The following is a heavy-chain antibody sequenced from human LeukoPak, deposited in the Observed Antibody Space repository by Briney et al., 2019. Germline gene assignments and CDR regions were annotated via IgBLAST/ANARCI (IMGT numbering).Heavy chain of an antibody. J-gene: IGHJ4*02. D-gene: IGHD4-17*01. Sequence: PGGSLRLSCAASGFTFSRHGMHWVRQAPGKGLEWVAVIWYDGSNKYYADSVKGRFTISRDSSKNTLYLQMYSLRAEDTAVYYCARDAYGDYYFDYWGQGTLVTVSS. CDR1: GFTFSRHG. V-gene: IGHV3-33*01. CDR3: ARDAYGDYYFDY. CDR2: IWYDGSNK.